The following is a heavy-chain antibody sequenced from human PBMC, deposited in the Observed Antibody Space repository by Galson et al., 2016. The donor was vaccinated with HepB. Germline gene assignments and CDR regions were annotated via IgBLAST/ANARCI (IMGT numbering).Heavy chain of an antibody. CDR1: GFTFSNYY. V-gene: IGHV3-7*03. D-gene: IGHD6-19*01. CDR2: IKPDGTKE. Sequence: SLRLSCAVSGFTFSNYYMTWVRQAPGKGLEWVAHIKPDGTKEYYVDSVKGRFTISRDNAKNSLYLQMNSLRVDDTAVYYCARDPPEDRGWAPDYWGQGTLVTVSS. CDR3: ARDPPEDRGWAPDY. J-gene: IGHJ4*02.